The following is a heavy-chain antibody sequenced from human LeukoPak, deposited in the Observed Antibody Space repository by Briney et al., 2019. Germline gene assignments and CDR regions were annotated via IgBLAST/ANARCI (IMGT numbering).Heavy chain of an antibody. V-gene: IGHV1-2*02. CDR2: INPNSGGT. CDR3: ATSTVTYWFDP. CDR1: GYTFTGYY. J-gene: IGHJ5*02. D-gene: IGHD4-17*01. Sequence: ASVKVSCTASGYTFTGYYMHWVRQAPGQGLEWMGWINPNSGGTNYAQKFQGRVTMTRDTSISTAYMELRSLRSDDTAVYYCATSTVTYWFDPWGQGTLVTVSS.